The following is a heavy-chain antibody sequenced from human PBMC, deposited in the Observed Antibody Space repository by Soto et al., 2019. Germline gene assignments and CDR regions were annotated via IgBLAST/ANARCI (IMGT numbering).Heavy chain of an antibody. Sequence: SVKVSCKASGGTFSSYAISWVRQAPGQGLEWMGGIIPIFGTANYAQKFQGRVTITADESTSTAYMELSSLRSEDTAVYYCARVIKWELPWRFDMDVRGQGTTVTVSS. J-gene: IGHJ6*02. D-gene: IGHD1-26*01. CDR2: IIPIFGTA. CDR1: GGTFSSYA. CDR3: ARVIKWELPWRFDMDV. V-gene: IGHV1-69*01.